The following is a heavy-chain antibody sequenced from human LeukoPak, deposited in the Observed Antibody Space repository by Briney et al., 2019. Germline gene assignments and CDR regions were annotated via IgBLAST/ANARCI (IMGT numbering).Heavy chain of an antibody. D-gene: IGHD2-21*02. CDR1: GFTFRSYA. CDR3: ARDGGGDSGSYYFDY. J-gene: IGHJ4*02. V-gene: IGHV3-23*01. Sequence: GGSLRLSCAASGFTFRSYAMSWVRQARGKGLEWVSAISGSGGNTYYADSVKGRFTISRDNSKNTLYLQMNSLRAEDTAVYYCARDGGGDSGSYYFDYWGQGTLVTVSS. CDR2: ISGSGGNT.